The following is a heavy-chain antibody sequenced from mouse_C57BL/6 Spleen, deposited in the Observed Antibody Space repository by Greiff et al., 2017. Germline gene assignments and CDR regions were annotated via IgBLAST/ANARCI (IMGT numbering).Heavy chain of an antibody. CDR1: GYAFSSSW. J-gene: IGHJ1*03. D-gene: IGHD1-1*01. CDR3: ASSSYGYFDV. V-gene: IGHV1-82*01. Sequence: VQLQQSGPELVKPGASVKISCKASGYAFSSSWMNWVKQRPGKGLEWIGRIYPGDGDTNYNGKFKGKATLTADKSSSTAYMQLSSLTSEDSAVYFCASSSYGYFDVWGTGTTVTVSS. CDR2: IYPGDGDT.